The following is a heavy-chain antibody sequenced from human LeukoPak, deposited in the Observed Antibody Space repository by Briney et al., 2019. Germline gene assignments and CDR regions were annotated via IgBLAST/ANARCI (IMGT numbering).Heavy chain of an antibody. V-gene: IGHV3-11*03. D-gene: IGHD4-23*01. CDR2: ISSSSSYT. CDR3: ARRRQPDYGGNRDWYFDL. CDR1: GFXFSDYY. Sequence: PGGSLRLSCAASGFXFSDYYISWIRQAPGKGLEWVSYISSSSSYTNYADSVKGRFTISRDNAKNSLYLQMNSLRAEDTAVYYCARRRQPDYGGNRDWYFDLWGRGTLVTVSS. J-gene: IGHJ2*01.